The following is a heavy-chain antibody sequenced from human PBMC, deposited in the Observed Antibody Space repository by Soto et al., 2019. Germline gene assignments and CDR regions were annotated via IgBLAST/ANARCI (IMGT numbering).Heavy chain of an antibody. D-gene: IGHD2-21*02. CDR3: ARGPAYCSGDCYSVDH. CDR1: GFTFRSYW. J-gene: IGHJ4*02. V-gene: IGHV3-7*03. CDR2: IKQDGSED. Sequence: EVQLVESGGGLVQPGGSLRLSCAASGFTFRSYWMTWVRQAPEKGLEWVANIKQDGSEDYYVDSVKGRFTISRDNAQNSLYLQKNSPGAEDTAVYYCARGPAYCSGDCYSVDHWGQGTLLTVSS.